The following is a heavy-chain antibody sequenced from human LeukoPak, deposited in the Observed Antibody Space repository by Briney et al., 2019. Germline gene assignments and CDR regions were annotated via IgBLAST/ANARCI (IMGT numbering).Heavy chain of an antibody. CDR3: ARDRGALNDYGDYWAFDI. CDR1: GYTFTGYY. D-gene: IGHD4-17*01. Sequence: GASVKVSCKASGYTFTGYYMHWVRQAPGQGLEWMGWINPNSGGTNYAQKFQGRVTMTRDTSISTAYMELSRLRSDDTAVYYCARDRGALNDYGDYWAFDIWGQGTMVTVSS. J-gene: IGHJ3*02. CDR2: INPNSGGT. V-gene: IGHV1-2*02.